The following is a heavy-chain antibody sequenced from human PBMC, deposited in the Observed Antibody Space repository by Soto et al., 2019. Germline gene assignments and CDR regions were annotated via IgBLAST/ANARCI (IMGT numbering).Heavy chain of an antibody. CDR1: SGSISSYN. V-gene: IGHV4-59*01. J-gene: IGHJ4*02. D-gene: IGHD3-10*01. Sequence: SETLSLTCTVSSGSISSYNWNWVRQPPGKGLEWIGFINYSGSTHYNPSLKGRVTISLDTSKNQFSLELNSVTAADTAVYYCARENYYALDYWGPGTLVTVSS. CDR3: ARENYYALDY. CDR2: INYSGST.